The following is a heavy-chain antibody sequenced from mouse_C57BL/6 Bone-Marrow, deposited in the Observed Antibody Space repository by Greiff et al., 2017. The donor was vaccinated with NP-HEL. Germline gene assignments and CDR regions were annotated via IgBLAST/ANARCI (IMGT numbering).Heavy chain of an antibody. J-gene: IGHJ2*01. V-gene: IGHV1-66*01. CDR2: IYPGSGNT. Sequence: VQLQQSGPELVKPGASVKISCKASGYSFTSYYIHWVKQRPGQGLAWIGWIYPGSGNTKYNEKFKGKATLTADTSSSTAYMQLSSLTSEDSAVYYCVGGGYDPRWGQGTTLTVSS. D-gene: IGHD2-2*01. CDR3: VGGGYDPR. CDR1: GYSFTSYY.